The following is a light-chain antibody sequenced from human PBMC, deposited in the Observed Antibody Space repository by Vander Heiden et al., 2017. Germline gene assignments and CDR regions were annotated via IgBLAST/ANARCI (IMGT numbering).Light chain of an antibody. V-gene: IGKV1-39*01. CDR3: QQSDRIPPWT. J-gene: IGKJ1*01. Sequence: PRLLIYNASNLQSGVPSGFSGSGSGTEFTLTIRSLQPEDFAPYYCQQSDRIPPWTFGQGTKVEVK. CDR2: NAS.